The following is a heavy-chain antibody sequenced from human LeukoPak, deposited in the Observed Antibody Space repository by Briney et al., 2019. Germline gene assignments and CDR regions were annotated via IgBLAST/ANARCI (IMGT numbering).Heavy chain of an antibody. V-gene: IGHV4-39*07. CDR1: GGSISSSSYY. CDR3: ARWGLGMNAFDI. D-gene: IGHD7-27*01. CDR2: IYYSGST. Sequence: SETLSLTCTVSGGSISSSSYYWGWIRQPPGKGLEWIGSIYYSGSTYYNPSLKSRVTISVDTSKNQFSLKLSSVTAADTAVYYCARWGLGMNAFDIWGQGTMVTVSS. J-gene: IGHJ3*02.